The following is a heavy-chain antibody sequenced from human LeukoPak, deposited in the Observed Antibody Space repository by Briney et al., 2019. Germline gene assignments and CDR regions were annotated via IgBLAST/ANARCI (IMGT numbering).Heavy chain of an antibody. CDR3: ARDIVGARDY. V-gene: IGHV1-69*06. J-gene: IGHJ4*02. CDR1: GGTFSSDA. Sequence: ASVKVSCKASGGTFSSDAISWVRQAPGQGLEWMGRIIPIFGTANYAQKFQGRVTITADKSTSTAYMELSSLRSEDTAVYYCARDIVGARDYWGQGTLVTVSS. CDR2: IIPIFGTA. D-gene: IGHD1-26*01.